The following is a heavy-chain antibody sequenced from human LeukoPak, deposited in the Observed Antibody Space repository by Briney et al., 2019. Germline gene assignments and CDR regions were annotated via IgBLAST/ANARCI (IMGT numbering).Heavy chain of an antibody. CDR2: ISSSGHAI. V-gene: IGHV3-48*02. CDR1: GFFFGSYS. D-gene: IGHD3-22*01. J-gene: IGHJ4*02. Sequence: GESLRLSCTVSGFFFGSYSMNWVRQAPGKGLEWLSYISSSGHAIYYADSVRGRFTISRDNAYNSLSLQMHSLRDEDTAVYYCARGYYSLGYFDNWGQGTLVTVSS. CDR3: ARGYYSLGYFDN.